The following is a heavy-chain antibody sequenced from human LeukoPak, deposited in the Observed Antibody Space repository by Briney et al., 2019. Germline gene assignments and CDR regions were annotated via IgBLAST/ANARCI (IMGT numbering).Heavy chain of an antibody. Sequence: GGSLRLSCAASGFTFSSYSMNWVRQAPGKGLEWVSSISSSSYIYYADSVKGRFTISRDNAKNSLYLQMNSLRAEDTAVYYCARDLGSDLGELDYWGQGTLVTVSS. V-gene: IGHV3-21*01. CDR1: GFTFSSYS. J-gene: IGHJ4*02. CDR2: ISSSSYI. D-gene: IGHD3-16*01. CDR3: ARDLGSDLGELDY.